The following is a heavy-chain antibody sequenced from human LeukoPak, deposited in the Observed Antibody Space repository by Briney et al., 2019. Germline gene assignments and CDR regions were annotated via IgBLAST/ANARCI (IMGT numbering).Heavy chain of an antibody. CDR3: ARGDSSVWYGY. CDR2: INAGNGNT. V-gene: IGHV1-3*01. CDR1: GYTFTSYA. Sequence: ASVKVSCKASGYTFTSYAMHWVRQGPGQRLEWMGWINAGNGNTKYSQKFQGRVTMTRDTSASTAYMELSSLRSEGTAVYYCARGDSSVWYGYWGQGTLVTLSP. J-gene: IGHJ4*02. D-gene: IGHD6-19*01.